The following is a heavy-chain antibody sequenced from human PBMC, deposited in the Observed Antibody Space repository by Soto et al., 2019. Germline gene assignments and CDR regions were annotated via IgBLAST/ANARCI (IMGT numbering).Heavy chain of an antibody. CDR2: IVPILGAG. CDR1: GDTFTTYT. Sequence: SVKVSCKASGDTFTTYTINWVRQAPGQGLEWMGGIVPILGAGNYAQKFQGRVTITADRSTTTAYLDLSSLRSDGTAVYYCAREGEGIPAHRYWGQGTLVTVSS. CDR3: AREGEGIPAHRY. D-gene: IGHD3-16*01. V-gene: IGHV1-69*08. J-gene: IGHJ4*02.